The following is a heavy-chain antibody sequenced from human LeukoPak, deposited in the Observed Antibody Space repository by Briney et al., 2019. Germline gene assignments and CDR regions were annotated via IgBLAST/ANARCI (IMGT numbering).Heavy chain of an antibody. Sequence: GASVKVSCKTSGYTFTGYYLHWVRQAPGQGLEWMGWINPNSGDTNYAPKFQGRVTMTRDTSINAAYMELSRLRSDDTAVYYCARPYYYDTPYGMDVWGQGTTVTVSS. J-gene: IGHJ6*02. D-gene: IGHD3-22*01. CDR1: GYTFTGYY. CDR3: ARPYYYDTPYGMDV. V-gene: IGHV1-2*02. CDR2: INPNSGDT.